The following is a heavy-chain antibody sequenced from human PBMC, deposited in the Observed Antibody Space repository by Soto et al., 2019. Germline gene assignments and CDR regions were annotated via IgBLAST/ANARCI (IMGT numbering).Heavy chain of an antibody. CDR3: AKDHYYGSGSYVDY. D-gene: IGHD3-10*01. V-gene: IGHV3-23*01. CDR1: GFTFSSYA. Sequence: PGGSLRLSCAASGFTFSSYAMSWVRQAPGKGLEWVSAISGSGGSTYYADSVKGRFTISRDNSKNTLYLQMNSLRAEDTAVYYCAKDHYYGSGSYVDYWGQGTLVTVSS. CDR2: ISGSGGST. J-gene: IGHJ4*02.